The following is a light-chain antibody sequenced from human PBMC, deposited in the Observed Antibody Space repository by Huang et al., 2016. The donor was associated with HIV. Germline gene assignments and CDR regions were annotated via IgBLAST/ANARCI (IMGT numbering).Light chain of an antibody. CDR2: GAS. J-gene: IGKJ2*01. CDR1: QSVSSD. CDR3: QQYSNWPYT. Sequence: EIVMSQPPATPSVSSGERCTLSCRASQSVSSDLAWYLQKPGQPPRLLIYGASTRATGVPARCSGSGSGTEFTLTISSLQSEDFAVYYCQQYSNWPYTFGQGTKLEI. V-gene: IGKV3-15*01.